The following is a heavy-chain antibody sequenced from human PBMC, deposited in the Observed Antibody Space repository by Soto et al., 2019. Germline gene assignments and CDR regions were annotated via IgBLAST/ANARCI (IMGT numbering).Heavy chain of an antibody. Sequence: QVQLQESGPGLVKPSGTLSLTCAVSGDSISSDNWWSWVRQPPGKGLEWIGEIYHTGSTNYKPSLKSRVTISVDKSKNQFSLNLCSVTAADTAVYYCARVGWVPGGNLFDYWGQGTLVTVSS. CDR1: GDSISSDNW. D-gene: IGHD3-16*01. J-gene: IGHJ4*02. CDR2: IYHTGST. CDR3: ARVGWVPGGNLFDY. V-gene: IGHV4-4*02.